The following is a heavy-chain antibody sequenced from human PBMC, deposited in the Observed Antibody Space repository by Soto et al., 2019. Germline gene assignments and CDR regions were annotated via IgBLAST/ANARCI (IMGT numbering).Heavy chain of an antibody. V-gene: IGHV3-30-3*01. D-gene: IGHD4-17*01. J-gene: IGHJ2*01. CDR2: ISYDGSNK. CDR1: GFTFSSYA. Sequence: QVQLVESGGGVVQPGRSLRLSCAASGFTFSSYAMHWVRQAPGKGLEWVAVISYDGSNKYYADSVMGRFTISRDNSKNTLYLQMNCLRAEDTALYYCARDRFATAVVHNYWYFELWGRGTLVTLSS. CDR3: ARDRFATAVVHNYWYFEL.